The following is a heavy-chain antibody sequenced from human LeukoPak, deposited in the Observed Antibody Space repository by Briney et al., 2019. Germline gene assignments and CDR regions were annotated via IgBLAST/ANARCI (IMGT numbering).Heavy chain of an antibody. Sequence: GGSLRLSCAASGFTFSSYAMHWVRQAPGKGLEWVAVISYDGSNKYYADSVKGRFTISRDDAKNLLYLDMNSLRAEDTAVYYCARGNYCSGGSCYDGAFDYWGQGTLVTVSS. D-gene: IGHD2-15*01. J-gene: IGHJ4*02. CDR3: ARGNYCSGGSCYDGAFDY. V-gene: IGHV3-30*04. CDR2: ISYDGSNK. CDR1: GFTFSSYA.